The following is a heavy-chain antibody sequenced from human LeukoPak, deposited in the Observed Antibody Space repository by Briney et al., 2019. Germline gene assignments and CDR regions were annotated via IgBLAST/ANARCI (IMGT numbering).Heavy chain of an antibody. J-gene: IGHJ5*02. V-gene: IGHV3-33*01. CDR1: GFTFSNFG. CDR3: ARDRSVLWFDP. CDR2: IWYDGSNK. D-gene: IGHD3-10*02. Sequence: GGSLRLSCVASGFTFSNFGMHWVRQAPGKGLEWVAVIWYDGSNKYYADSVKGRFAISRDDSKNTLYLQMNSLRVEDTAVYYCARDRSVLWFDPWGQGTLVTVS.